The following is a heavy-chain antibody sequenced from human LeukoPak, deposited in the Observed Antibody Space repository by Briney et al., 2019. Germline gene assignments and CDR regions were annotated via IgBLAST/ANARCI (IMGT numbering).Heavy chain of an antibody. J-gene: IGHJ4*02. CDR2: ISWNSGSI. V-gene: IGHV3-9*01. CDR3: AKDTLD. Sequence: GGSLRLSCAASGFTFDDYAMHWVRQAPGKGLEGVSGISWNSGSIGYADSVKGRFTISRDNAKNSLYLQMNSLRAEDTALYYCAKDTLDWGQGTLVTVSS. CDR1: GFTFDDYA.